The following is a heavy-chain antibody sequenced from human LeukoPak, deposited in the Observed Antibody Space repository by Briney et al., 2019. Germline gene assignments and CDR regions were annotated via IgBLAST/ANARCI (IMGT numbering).Heavy chain of an antibody. J-gene: IGHJ4*02. V-gene: IGHV3-48*03. D-gene: IGHD2-15*01. Sequence: GGSLRLSCAASEFTFRSYEMNWVRQAPGKGLEWISYISSTGNTIYYVDSVQGRFTISRDNAKNSLYLQMNSLRAEDTAAYYCARGRYCSGHNCYFDYWGQGTLVTVSS. CDR2: ISSTGNTI. CDR1: EFTFRSYE. CDR3: ARGRYCSGHNCYFDY.